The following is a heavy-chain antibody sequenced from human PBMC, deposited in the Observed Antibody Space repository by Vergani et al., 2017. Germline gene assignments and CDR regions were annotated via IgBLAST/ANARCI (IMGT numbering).Heavy chain of an antibody. CDR3: GRRSGYYGDFPTSYSDY. CDR1: GYSFTSYW. CDR2: IYPGDSYT. V-gene: IGHV5-51*01. J-gene: IGHJ4*02. Sequence: EVQLVQSGAEVKKPGESLKISCKGSGYSFTSYWIGWVRQMPGKGLEWMGIIYPGDSYTNYSPSFQGHVTISADKSISTAYLQWSSLKASDTAMYYCGRRSGYYGDFPTSYSDYWGQGTLVTVS. D-gene: IGHD4-17*01.